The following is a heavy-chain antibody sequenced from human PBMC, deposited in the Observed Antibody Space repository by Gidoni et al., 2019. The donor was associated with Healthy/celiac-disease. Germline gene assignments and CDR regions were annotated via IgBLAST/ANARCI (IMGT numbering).Heavy chain of an antibody. CDR1: GGSISRGGYY. CDR3: ARAVWGESLLDAFDI. CDR2: IYYSGST. J-gene: IGHJ3*02. D-gene: IGHD3-16*01. V-gene: IGHV4-31*03. Sequence: QVQLQESGPGLVKPSQTLSLPCPVSGGSISRGGYYWSWIRQHPGKGLEWIGYIYYSGSTYYNPSLKSRVTISVDTSKNQFSLKLSSVTAADTAVYYCARAVWGESLLDAFDIWGQGTMVTVSS.